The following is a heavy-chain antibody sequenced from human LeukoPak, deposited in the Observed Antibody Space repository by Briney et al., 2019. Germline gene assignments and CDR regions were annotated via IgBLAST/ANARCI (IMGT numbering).Heavy chain of an antibody. V-gene: IGHV4-39*01. D-gene: IGHD3-10*01. Sequence: SETLSLTCSVSGASISITTYYWGWIRQPPGKGLEYIGSMSYNGGTHSNPSLKSRVTVSVDTSKNQFSLKLSSVTAADTAVYYCATTYYYGSGSLNWFDPWGQGTLVTVSS. J-gene: IGHJ5*02. CDR1: GASISITTYY. CDR2: MSYNGGT. CDR3: ATTYYYGSGSLNWFDP.